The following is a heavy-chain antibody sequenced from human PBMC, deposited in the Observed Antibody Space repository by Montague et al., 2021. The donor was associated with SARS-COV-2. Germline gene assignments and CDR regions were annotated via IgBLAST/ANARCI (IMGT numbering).Heavy chain of an antibody. Sequence: SETLSLTCTVSGGSISSYYWNWIRQPPGKGLEWIGYIYYSGSTNYNPSLKSRVTISVDTSKNQFSLKLSSVTAADTAVYYCARGPQEYRITMIVVDYWYFDLWGRGTLVTVSS. CDR3: ARGPQEYRITMIVVDYWYFDL. J-gene: IGHJ2*01. V-gene: IGHV4-59*01. CDR1: GGSISSYY. D-gene: IGHD3-22*01. CDR2: IYYSGST.